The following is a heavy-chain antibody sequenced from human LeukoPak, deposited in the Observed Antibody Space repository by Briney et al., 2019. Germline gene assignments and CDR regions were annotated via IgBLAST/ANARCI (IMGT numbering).Heavy chain of an antibody. CDR2: INHSGST. J-gene: IGHJ5*02. D-gene: IGHD1-14*01. CDR3: ARGLQKLLPPGRWFDP. V-gene: IGHV4-34*01. CDR1: GGSFSGYY. Sequence: PSETLSLTCAVYGGSFSGYYWSWIRQPPGKGLEWIGEINHSGSTNYNPSLKSRVTISVDTSKNQFSLKLSSVTAADTAVYYCARGLQKLLPPGRWFDPWGQGTLVTVSS.